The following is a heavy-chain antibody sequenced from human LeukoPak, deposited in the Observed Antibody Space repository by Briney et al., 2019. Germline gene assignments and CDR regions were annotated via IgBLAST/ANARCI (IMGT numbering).Heavy chain of an antibody. CDR1: GYTFTGYY. CDR3: ARVRAYYGGNRRSKEIDY. J-gene: IGHJ4*02. Sequence: ASVKVSCKASGYTFTGYYMHWVRQAPGQGLEWMGWINPNSGGTNYAQKFQGRVTMTRDTSISTAYMELSGLRSDDTAVYYCARVRAYYGGNRRSKEIDYWGQGTLVTVSS. V-gene: IGHV1-2*02. D-gene: IGHD4-17*01. CDR2: INPNSGGT.